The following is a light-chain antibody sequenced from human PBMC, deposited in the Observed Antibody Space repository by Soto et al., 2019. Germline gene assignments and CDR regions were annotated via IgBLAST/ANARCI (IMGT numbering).Light chain of an antibody. J-gene: IGKJ4*01. CDR2: FGS. CDR3: MQALQTPLT. CDR1: QSVLGSTGKNY. V-gene: IGKV2-28*01. Sequence: DVVMTQSPLSLPVTPGEPASISCRSSQSVLGSTGKNYLAWYLQKPGQSPQLLIYFGSNRASGGPDRFSGSGSGTDFTLTISRVEAEDVGVYYCMQALQTPLTFGGGTKVEIK.